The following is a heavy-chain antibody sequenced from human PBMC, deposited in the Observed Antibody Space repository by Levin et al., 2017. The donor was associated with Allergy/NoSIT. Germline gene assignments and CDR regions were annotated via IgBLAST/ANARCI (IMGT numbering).Heavy chain of an antibody. V-gene: IGHV4-30-2*01. CDR2: IYHSGST. Sequence: SETLSLTCAVSGGSISSGGYSWSWIRQPPGKGLEWIGYIYHSGSTYYNPSLKSRVTISVDRSKNQFSLKLSSVTAADTAVYYCAREGRYYGAGSLSPFDPWGQGTLVTVSS. CDR1: GGSISSGGYS. J-gene: IGHJ5*02. D-gene: IGHD3-10*01. CDR3: AREGRYYGAGSLSPFDP.